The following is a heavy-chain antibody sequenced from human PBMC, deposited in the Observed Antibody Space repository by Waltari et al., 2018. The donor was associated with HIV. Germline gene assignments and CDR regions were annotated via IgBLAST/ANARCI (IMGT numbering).Heavy chain of an antibody. J-gene: IGHJ4*02. CDR3: ARGGSYGGYYFDY. D-gene: IGHD4-17*01. CDR1: GGSIRSGSYY. CDR2: IYTSGST. V-gene: IGHV4-61*02. Sequence: QVQLQESGPGLVKPSQTLSLTCTVSGGSIRSGSYYGSWIRQPAGKGLEWIGRIYTSGSTNYNPSLKSRVTISVDTSKNQFSLKLSSVTAADTAVYYCARGGSYGGYYFDYWGQGTLVTVSS.